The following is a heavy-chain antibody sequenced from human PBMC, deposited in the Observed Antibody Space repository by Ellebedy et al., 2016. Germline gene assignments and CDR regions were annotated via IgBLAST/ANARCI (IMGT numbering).Heavy chain of an antibody. CDR1: GFTFSSYA. CDR3: ARDGYAYATDV. J-gene: IGHJ6*02. V-gene: IGHV3-30*04. Sequence: GGSLRLSCAASGFTFSSYAMHWVRQAPGKGLEWVAVISYDGSNKYYADSVKGRFTISRDNSKNTLYLQMSSLRAQDTALYYCARDGYAYATDVWGQGTTVTVSS. D-gene: IGHD5-18*01. CDR2: ISYDGSNK.